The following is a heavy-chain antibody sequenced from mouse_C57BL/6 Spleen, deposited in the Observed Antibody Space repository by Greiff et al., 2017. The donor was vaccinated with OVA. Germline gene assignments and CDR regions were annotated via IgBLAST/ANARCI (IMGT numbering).Heavy chain of an antibody. CDR2: IDPSDSYT. CDR3: ARSGYYGSSFYAMDY. Sequence: QVQLQQPGAELVKPGASVKLSCKASGYTFTSYWMQWVKQRPGQGLEWIGEIDPSDSYTNYNQKFKGKATLTVDTSSSTAYMQLSRLTSEDSAVYYGARSGYYGSSFYAMDYWGQGTSVTVSS. V-gene: IGHV1-50*01. D-gene: IGHD1-1*01. CDR1: GYTFTSYW. J-gene: IGHJ4*01.